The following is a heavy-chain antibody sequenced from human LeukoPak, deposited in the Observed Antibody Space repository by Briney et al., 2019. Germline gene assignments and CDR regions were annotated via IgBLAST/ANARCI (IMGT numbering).Heavy chain of an antibody. CDR2: IYHSGST. Sequence: SETLSLTCTVSGGSISSGDYYWNWIRQPPGKGLEWIGYIYHSGSTYYNPSLKSRVSISVDTPKNHLSLKLSSVTAADTAVYYCAREQLRYFDVWGQGTLVTVSS. D-gene: IGHD3-9*01. V-gene: IGHV4-30-4*01. J-gene: IGHJ4*02. CDR1: GGSISSGDYY. CDR3: AREQLRYFDV.